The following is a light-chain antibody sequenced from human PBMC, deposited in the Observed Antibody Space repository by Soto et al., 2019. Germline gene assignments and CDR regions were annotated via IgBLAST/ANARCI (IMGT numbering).Light chain of an antibody. CDR1: QSVDSY. V-gene: IGKV3-20*01. Sequence: EIVLTQSPDTLSLSPGERATVSCRASQSVDSYLDWYQQKPGQAPRLLIYGTSSRAIGIPGRFSGSGSGTDFTLTISRVEPEDFAVYYCQQYATSPTTFGPGARLDNK. CDR3: QQYATSPTT. J-gene: IGKJ5*01. CDR2: GTS.